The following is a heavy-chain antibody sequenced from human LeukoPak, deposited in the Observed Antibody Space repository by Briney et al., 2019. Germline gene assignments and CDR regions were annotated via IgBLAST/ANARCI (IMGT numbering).Heavy chain of an antibody. CDR1: GFTFSSYW. CDR3: AKDLGYCSSTSCYYDY. Sequence: GGSLRLSCAASGFTFSSYWMSWVRQAPGKGLEWVANIKQDGSEKYYVDSVKGRFTISRDNAKNSLYLQMNSLRAEDTAVYYCAKDLGYCSSTSCYYDYWGQGTLVTVSS. CDR2: IKQDGSEK. D-gene: IGHD2-2*01. J-gene: IGHJ4*02. V-gene: IGHV3-7*03.